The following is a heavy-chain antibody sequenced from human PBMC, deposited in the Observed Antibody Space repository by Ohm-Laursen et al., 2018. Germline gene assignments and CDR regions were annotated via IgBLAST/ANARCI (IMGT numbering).Heavy chain of an antibody. Sequence: SDTLSLTCTVSGGSISSYYWSWIRQPPGKGLEWIGYVYYSGTTNYNPSLKSRITISVDTSKNQFSLNLSSVTAADTAIYYCARSYSRGFDYWGQGTLVTVSS. V-gene: IGHV4-59*07. CDR2: VYYSGTT. D-gene: IGHD3-10*01. J-gene: IGHJ4*02. CDR3: ARSYSRGFDY. CDR1: GGSISSYY.